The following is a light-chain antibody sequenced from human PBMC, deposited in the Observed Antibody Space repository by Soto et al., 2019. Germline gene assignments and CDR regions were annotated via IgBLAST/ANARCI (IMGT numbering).Light chain of an antibody. CDR2: EVS. CDR1: NSDVGGYNY. CDR3: SSYTSSNVV. Sequence: QSVLTQPASVSGSPGQSITISCTGTNSDVGGYNYVSWYQQHPGKAPKLMIYEVSNRPSGVSNRFSGSKSGNTASLTISGLQAEDEADYYCSSYTSSNVVFGGGTKLTVL. J-gene: IGLJ2*01. V-gene: IGLV2-14*01.